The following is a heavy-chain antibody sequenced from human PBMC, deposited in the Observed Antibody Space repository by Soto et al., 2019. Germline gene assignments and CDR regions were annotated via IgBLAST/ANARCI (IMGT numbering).Heavy chain of an antibody. CDR2: IGGGNSDR. CDR3: VKDAVSYNGKWDWFDS. V-gene: IGHV3-23*01. CDR1: RFIFSDFA. Sequence: DVHLLQSGGGLVQPGGSLTLSCAASRFIFSDFAMNWVRQAPGKGMEWVSSIGGGNSDRHYADSVRGRFIISRDNSKNTMYLQMNSLRDDDTAVYYCVKDAVSYNGKWDWFDSWGQGTLVTVSS. D-gene: IGHD1-26*01. J-gene: IGHJ5*01.